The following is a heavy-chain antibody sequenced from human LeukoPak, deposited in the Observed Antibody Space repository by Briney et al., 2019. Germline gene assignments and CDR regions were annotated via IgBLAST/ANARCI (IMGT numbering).Heavy chain of an antibody. CDR1: VFTFRRYT. J-gene: IGHJ4*02. CDR3: AKESSAWYYYDY. CDR2: ISSTSSYI. D-gene: IGHD6-19*01. V-gene: IGHV3-21*01. Sequence: PGGSLRLSCAASVFTFRRYTMNWVRQAPGKGLEWVSSISSTSSYIPYADSVKGRFTISRASAKNSLYLQLNSLRAEEQAVYYFAKESSAWYYYDYWGQGTLVTVSS.